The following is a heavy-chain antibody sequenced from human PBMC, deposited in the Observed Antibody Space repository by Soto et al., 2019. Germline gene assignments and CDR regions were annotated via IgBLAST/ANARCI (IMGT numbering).Heavy chain of an antibody. CDR1: GFTFSRYS. CDR2: ISSSSSTI. CDR3: ARGHSSGYNWFDP. Sequence: PGGSLRLSCAACGFTFSRYSMNWVRQAPGKGLEWVSYISSSSSTIYHADSVKGRFTISRDNAKNSLYLQMNSLRDEDTAVYYCARGHSSGYNWFDPWGQGTLVTVSS. V-gene: IGHV3-48*02. D-gene: IGHD6-19*01. J-gene: IGHJ5*02.